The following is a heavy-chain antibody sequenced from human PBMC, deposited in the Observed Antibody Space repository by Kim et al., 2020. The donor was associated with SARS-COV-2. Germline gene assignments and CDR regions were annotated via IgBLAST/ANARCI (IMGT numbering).Heavy chain of an antibody. CDR3: ARGASQPTVVTPPCFDY. J-gene: IGHJ4*02. CDR1: GFTFSSYA. CDR2: ISYDGSNK. Sequence: GGSLRLSCAASGFTFSSYAMHWVRQAPGKGLEWVAVISYDGSNKYYADSVKGRFTISRDNSKNTLYLQMNSLRAEDTAVYYCARGASQPTVVTPPCFDYWGQGTLVTVSS. V-gene: IGHV3-30-3*01. D-gene: IGHD4-17*01.